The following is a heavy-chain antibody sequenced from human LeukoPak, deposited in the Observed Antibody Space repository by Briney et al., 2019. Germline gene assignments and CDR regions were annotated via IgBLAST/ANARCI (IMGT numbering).Heavy chain of an antibody. Sequence: GGSLRLSCAASGFTFSSYAMSWVRQAPGKGLEWVSGIRGGGDNTYYADSVKGRFTISRDNSKNILYLQMNSLRAEDTAVYFCASSSSWYNYFNYWGQGTLVTISS. CDR2: IRGGGDNT. J-gene: IGHJ4*02. D-gene: IGHD6-13*01. V-gene: IGHV3-23*01. CDR3: ASSSSWYNYFNY. CDR1: GFTFSSYA.